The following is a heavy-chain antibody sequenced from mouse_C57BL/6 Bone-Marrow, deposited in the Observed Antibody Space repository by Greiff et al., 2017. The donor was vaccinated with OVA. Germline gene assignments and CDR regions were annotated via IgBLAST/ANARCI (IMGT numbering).Heavy chain of an antibody. CDR3: AGHAGLRRPSYWYFDV. CDR1: GFTFSDYG. J-gene: IGHJ1*03. CDR2: ISNLAYSI. Sequence: DVKLVESGGGLVQPGGSLKLSCAASGFTFSDYGMAWVRQAPRKGPEWVAFISNLAYSIYYADTVTGRFTISRENAKNTLYLEMSSLRSEDTAMYYCAGHAGLRRPSYWYFDVWGTGTTVTVSS. D-gene: IGHD2-4*01. V-gene: IGHV5-15*01.